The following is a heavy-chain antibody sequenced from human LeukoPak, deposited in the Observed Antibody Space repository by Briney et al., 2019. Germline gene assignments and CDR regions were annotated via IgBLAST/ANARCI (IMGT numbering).Heavy chain of an antibody. CDR2: IYPGDSGT. CDR1: GYNFPDYW. CDR3: ARASRDGYNQNFDN. D-gene: IGHD5-24*01. J-gene: IGHJ4*02. Sequence: GESLKISCKGSGYNFPDYWIGWVRQKPGKGLEWMGMIYPGDSGTRYNPSFQGQVTISADRSTSTAYLQWSSLRASDTAMYYCARASRDGYNQNFDNWGQGTLVTVSS. V-gene: IGHV5-51*01.